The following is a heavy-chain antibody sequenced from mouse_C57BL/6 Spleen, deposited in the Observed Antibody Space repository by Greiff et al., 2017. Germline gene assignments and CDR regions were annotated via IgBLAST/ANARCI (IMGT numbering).Heavy chain of an antibody. CDR2: IDPETGGT. V-gene: IGHV1-15*01. CDR3: TRGPITTGDY. Sequence: VKLMESGAELVRPGASVTLSCKASGYTFTDYEMHWVKQTPVHGLEWIGAIDPETGGTAYNQKFKGKAILTADKSSSTAYMELRSLTSEDSAVYYCTRGPITTGDYWGQGTTLTVSS. CDR1: GYTFTDYE. J-gene: IGHJ2*01. D-gene: IGHD1-1*01.